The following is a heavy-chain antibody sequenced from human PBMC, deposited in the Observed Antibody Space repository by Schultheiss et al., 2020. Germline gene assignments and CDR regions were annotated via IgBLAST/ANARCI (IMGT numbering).Heavy chain of an antibody. CDR3: AYWGGYKGYDY. D-gene: IGHD3-3*01. CDR1: GFSLSTSGTR. Sequence: SGPTLVKPTQTLTLTCTFSGFSLSTSGTRVSWIRQPPGKALEWLAHIDWDDDKFYSTSLKTRLTISKDTSKNQVVLTMTNMDPVDTATYYCAYWGGYKGYDYWGQGTLVTVSS. J-gene: IGHJ4*02. V-gene: IGHV2-70*04. CDR2: IDWDDDK.